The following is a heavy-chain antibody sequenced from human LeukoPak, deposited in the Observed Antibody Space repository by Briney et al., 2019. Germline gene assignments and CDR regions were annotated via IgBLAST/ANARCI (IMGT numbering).Heavy chain of an antibody. Sequence: GGSLRLSCAASGFTFSAFAMSWVRQAPGKGLEWVSSISDSSSYINLADSVKGRFTISRDDAKNSLYLQMNGLRAEDTAVYYCARDLTLLVGATDYWGQGTLVTVSS. J-gene: IGHJ4*02. CDR1: GFTFSAFA. V-gene: IGHV3-21*01. CDR2: ISDSSSYI. CDR3: ARDLTLLVGATDY. D-gene: IGHD1-26*01.